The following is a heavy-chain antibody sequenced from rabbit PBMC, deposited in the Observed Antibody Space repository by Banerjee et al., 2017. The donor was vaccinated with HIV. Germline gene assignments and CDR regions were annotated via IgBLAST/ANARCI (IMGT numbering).Heavy chain of an antibody. CDR2: IYTGSGNT. J-gene: IGHJ4*01. D-gene: IGHD6-1*01. CDR1: GFTISSTYN. CDR3: ARDLTNNKYAAYVNL. V-gene: IGHV1S45*01. Sequence: QEQLEESGGDLVKPGASLTLTCTASGFTISSTYNMCWVRQAPGKGLEWIACIYTGSGNTYYATWAKGRFTISKTSSTTVTLQMTSLTAADTATYFCARDLTNNKYAAYVNLWGQGTLVTVS.